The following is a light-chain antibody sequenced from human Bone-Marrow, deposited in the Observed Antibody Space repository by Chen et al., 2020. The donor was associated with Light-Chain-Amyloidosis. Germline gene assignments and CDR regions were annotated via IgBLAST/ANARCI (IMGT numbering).Light chain of an antibody. J-gene: IGKJ3*01. CDR1: QPISIY. Sequence: DIQMTQTSSSLSASVGDRVTITCRASQPISIYVNGYQQKPGIAHKLLSFSTPTLLSGVPSRCSGSGSGTDFTLTIDSLQPEAFASYYCQQSYTTPFPFGPGT. V-gene: IGKV1-39*01. CDR3: QQSYTTPFP. CDR2: STP.